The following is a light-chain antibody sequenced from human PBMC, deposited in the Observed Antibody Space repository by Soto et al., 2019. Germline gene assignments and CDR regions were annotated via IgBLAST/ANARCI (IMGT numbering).Light chain of an antibody. CDR1: QSIGNNY. J-gene: IGKJ1*01. CDR3: QHYGGSSWT. V-gene: IGKV3-20*01. Sequence: EIVLTQSPGTLSLSPGERATLSCRASQSIGNNYLAWHQQKPGQAPRLLIYGASSRATGIPDRFSGSGSGTDFTLTISRLEPEDFALYYCQHYGGSSWTFGQGTKVEVK. CDR2: GAS.